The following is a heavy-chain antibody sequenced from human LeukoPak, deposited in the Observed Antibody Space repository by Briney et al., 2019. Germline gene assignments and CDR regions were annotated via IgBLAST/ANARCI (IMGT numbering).Heavy chain of an antibody. J-gene: IGHJ4*02. CDR2: IYSSGST. Sequence: PSQTLSLTCTVSGGSISSGSYYWSWIRQPPGKGLEWIGRIYSSGSTYYNPSLKSRVTISVDTSKNQFSLKLSSVTAADTAVYYCARGREDTAMEDYWGQGTLVTVSS. CDR1: GGSISSGSYY. V-gene: IGHV4-31*03. D-gene: IGHD5-18*01. CDR3: ARGREDTAMEDY.